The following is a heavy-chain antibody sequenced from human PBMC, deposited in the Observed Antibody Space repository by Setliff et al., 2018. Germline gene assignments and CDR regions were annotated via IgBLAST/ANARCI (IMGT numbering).Heavy chain of an antibody. D-gene: IGHD3-22*01. CDR1: GGSISSGDDY. J-gene: IGHJ4*02. V-gene: IGHV4-30-4*08. Sequence: LSLTCTVSGGSISSGDDYWSWIRQPPGKGLEWIGYIYYSGSTYYNPSLKSRVTISVDTSKNQFSLRLSSVTAADTAVYYCARESRYYYDNLGTLDYWGQGTLVTVSS. CDR2: IYYSGST. CDR3: ARESRYYYDNLGTLDY.